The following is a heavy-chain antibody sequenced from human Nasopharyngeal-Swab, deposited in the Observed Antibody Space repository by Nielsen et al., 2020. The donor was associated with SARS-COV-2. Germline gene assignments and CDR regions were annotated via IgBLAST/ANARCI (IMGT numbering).Heavy chain of an antibody. CDR1: GFTFSSYS. Sequence: GGSLRLSCAASGFTFSSYSMKWVRQAPGKGLEWVSSISSSSSYIYYAESVKGRFTISRDNAKNSLYLQMNSLRAEDTAMYYCARGRGYGDHDAFDIWGQGTMVTVSS. V-gene: IGHV3-21*01. J-gene: IGHJ3*02. CDR3: ARGRGYGDHDAFDI. CDR2: ISSSSSYI. D-gene: IGHD4-17*01.